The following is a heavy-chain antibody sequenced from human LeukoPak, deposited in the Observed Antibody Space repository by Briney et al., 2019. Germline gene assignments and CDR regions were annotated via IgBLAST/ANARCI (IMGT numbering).Heavy chain of an antibody. D-gene: IGHD6-6*01. CDR1: GFTFSSYG. CDR3: AKDLMSITARRFDY. Sequence: PGGSLRLSCAASGFTFSSYGMHRVRQAPGKGLEWVAFIRYDESNKYYADSVKGRFTISRDNSKNTLYLQMNSLRAEDTAVYYCAKDLMSITARRFDYWGQGTLVTVSS. J-gene: IGHJ4*02. CDR2: IRYDESNK. V-gene: IGHV3-30*02.